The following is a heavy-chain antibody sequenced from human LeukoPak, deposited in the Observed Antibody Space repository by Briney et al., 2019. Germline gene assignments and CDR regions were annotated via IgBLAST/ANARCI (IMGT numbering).Heavy chain of an antibody. CDR2: IYYSGST. CDR3: ARLRARGAARPAYMDV. D-gene: IGHD6-6*01. V-gene: IGHV4-61*08. Sequence: SETLSLTCTVSGGSISSGGYYWSWIRQPPGKGLEWIGYIYYSGSTNYNPSLKSRVTISVDTSKNQFSLKLSSVTAADTAVYYCARLRARGAARPAYMDVWGKGTTVTVSS. CDR1: GGSISSGGYY. J-gene: IGHJ6*03.